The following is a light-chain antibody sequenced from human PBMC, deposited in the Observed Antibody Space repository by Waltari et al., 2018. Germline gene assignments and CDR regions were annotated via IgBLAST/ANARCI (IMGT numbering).Light chain of an antibody. J-gene: IGKJ4*01. V-gene: IGKV1-5*03. CDR1: QSISVW. CDR3: QQYDSYSTT. Sequence: DIQMTQSPSTLSASVGDRVTITCRASQSISVWLAWYQQKPGRAPKLLIFRASSLESGVPSRFSGSGSGTEFTLTISSLQPDDFATYDCQQYDSYSTTFGGGTKVEIK. CDR2: RAS.